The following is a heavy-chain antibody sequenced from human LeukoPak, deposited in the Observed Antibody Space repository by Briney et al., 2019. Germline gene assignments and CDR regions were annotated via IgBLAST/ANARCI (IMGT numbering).Heavy chain of an antibody. V-gene: IGHV1-69*04. Sequence: WASVKVSCKASGGTFSSYAISWVRQAPGQGLEWMGRIIPILGIANYAQKFQGRVTITADKSTSTAYMELSSLRSEDTAVYYCARGSWAAAATGDAFDIWGQGTMVTVSS. J-gene: IGHJ3*02. D-gene: IGHD2-2*01. CDR2: IIPILGIA. CDR3: ARGSWAAAATGDAFDI. CDR1: GGTFSSYA.